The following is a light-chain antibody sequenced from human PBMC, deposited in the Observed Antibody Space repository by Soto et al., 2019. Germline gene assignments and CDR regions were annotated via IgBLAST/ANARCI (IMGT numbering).Light chain of an antibody. CDR2: RNN. J-gene: IGLJ1*01. V-gene: IGLV1-47*01. CDR3: AGWDVSLSGCDG. CDR1: SSNIGSNY. Sequence: QSVLTQPPSASGTPGQRVTISCSGSSSNIGSNYVYWYQQLPGTAPKLLIYRNNQRPSGVPDRFSGSKSGTSASLAISRLRSVDEADYYWAGWDVSLSGCDGVGTGTKVTVL.